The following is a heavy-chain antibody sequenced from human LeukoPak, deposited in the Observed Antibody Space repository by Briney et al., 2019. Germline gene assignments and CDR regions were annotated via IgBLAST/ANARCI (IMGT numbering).Heavy chain of an antibody. CDR3: ARAASIVGATRGEWFGP. CDR2: INPNSGGT. J-gene: IGHJ5*02. Sequence: GASVKVSCKASGYTFTGYYMHWVRQAPGQGLEWMGWINPNSGGTNYAQKFQGGVTMTRDTSVSTAYMELSRLSSGDTAVYYCARAASIVGATRGEWFGPWGQGTLVTVSS. V-gene: IGHV1-2*02. CDR1: GYTFTGYY. D-gene: IGHD1-26*01.